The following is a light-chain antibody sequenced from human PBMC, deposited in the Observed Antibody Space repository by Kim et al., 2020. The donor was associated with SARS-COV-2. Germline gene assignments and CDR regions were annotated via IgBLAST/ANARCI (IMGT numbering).Light chain of an antibody. J-gene: IGLJ2*01. V-gene: IGLV3-19*01. CDR3: SSRDSSGNLVL. Sequence: LEQTVRITSPGHSLRTYYSNWYQQKPGQAPLLFMYSKNIRPSVIPDRFSGSSTRNTASLTITGAQAEDEAYYYCSSRDSSGNLVLFCGGTKLTVL. CDR1: SLRTYY. CDR2: SKN.